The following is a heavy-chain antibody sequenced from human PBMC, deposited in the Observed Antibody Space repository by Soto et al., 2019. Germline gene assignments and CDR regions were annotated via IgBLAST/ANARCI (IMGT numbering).Heavy chain of an antibody. Sequence: GGSLRLSCAASGFTFSSYAMHWVRQAPGKGLEWVAVISYDGSNKYYADSVKGRFTISRDNSKNTLYLQMNSLRAEDTAVYYCARVTERGIAVAAGINYYYYYGMDVWGQGTTVTVSS. D-gene: IGHD6-19*01. CDR1: GFTFSSYA. CDR2: ISYDGSNK. CDR3: ARVTERGIAVAAGINYYYYYGMDV. V-gene: IGHV3-30-3*01. J-gene: IGHJ6*02.